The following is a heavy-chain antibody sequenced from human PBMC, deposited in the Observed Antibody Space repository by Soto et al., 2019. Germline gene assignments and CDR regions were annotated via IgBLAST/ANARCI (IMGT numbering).Heavy chain of an antibody. V-gene: IGHV4-31*03. CDR2: IYYSGST. Sequence: SETLSLTCTVSGGSISSGGYYWSWIRQHPGKGLEWIGYIYYSGSTYYNPSLKSRVTISVDTSKNQFSLKLSSVTAADTAVYYCARDYDILTGYRGYYYYCGMDVWGQGTTVTVSS. D-gene: IGHD3-9*01. CDR1: GGSISSGGYY. CDR3: ARDYDILTGYRGYYYYCGMDV. J-gene: IGHJ6*02.